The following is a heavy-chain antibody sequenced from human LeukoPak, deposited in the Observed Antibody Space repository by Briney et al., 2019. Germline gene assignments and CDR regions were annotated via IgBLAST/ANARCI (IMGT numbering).Heavy chain of an antibody. CDR1: GFTFSSFSSYA. Sequence: PGGSLRLSCAASGFTFSSFSSYAMSWVRQAPGKGLEWVSTISGSGGNTYYADSVKGRFTVSRDNAQNSVYLQMNSLGVEDTAVYFCAREAYCGGPSCFAVTYMDVWGEGTTVTVSS. J-gene: IGHJ6*03. V-gene: IGHV3-23*01. D-gene: IGHD2-21*01. CDR3: AREAYCGGPSCFAVTYMDV. CDR2: ISGSGGNT.